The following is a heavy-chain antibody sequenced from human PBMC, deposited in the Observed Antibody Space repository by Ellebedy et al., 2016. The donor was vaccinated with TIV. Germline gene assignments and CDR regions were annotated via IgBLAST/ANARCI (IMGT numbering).Heavy chain of an antibody. J-gene: IGHJ4*02. CDR2: IDWVDDK. Sequence: SGPTLVKPTPTLTLTCTVSGFSLSTSGMCVSWIRQPPGKALEWLARIDWVDDKYYGTSLKTRLTISKDTSKTQVVLTMTNMDPVDTATYYCARTAAYSGMEVRDFDYWGQGTLVTVSS. V-gene: IGHV2-70*11. D-gene: IGHD1-26*01. CDR3: ARTAAYSGMEVRDFDY. CDR1: GFSLSTSGMC.